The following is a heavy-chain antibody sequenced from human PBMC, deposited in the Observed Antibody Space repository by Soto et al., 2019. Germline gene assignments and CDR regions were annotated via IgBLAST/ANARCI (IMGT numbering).Heavy chain of an antibody. V-gene: IGHV5-51*01. Sequence: GESLKISCKGSGYSFTTYWIGWVRQMPGEGLEWMGIIYPDDSATRYSPSFQGLVTISADRSISTAYLQWSSLRASDTAMYYCARFSGSLHYYYYYAMDVWGQGTTVTVSS. CDR1: GYSFTTYW. CDR2: IYPDDSAT. CDR3: ARFSGSLHYYYYYAMDV. D-gene: IGHD1-26*01. J-gene: IGHJ6*02.